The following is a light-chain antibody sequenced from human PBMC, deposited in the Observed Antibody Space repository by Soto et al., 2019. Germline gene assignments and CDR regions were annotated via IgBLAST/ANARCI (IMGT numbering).Light chain of an antibody. CDR3: QQYNNWPPIT. CDR2: GAS. CDR1: QNVSSN. V-gene: IGKV3-15*01. Sequence: DIVMTQSPATMSMSPGERATLSCRASQNVSSNLAWYQQKPGQAPRLLIYGASTRATGIPARFSGSGSGTEFALTISSLQSEDFAVYYCQQYNNWPPITFGQGTRLEIK. J-gene: IGKJ5*01.